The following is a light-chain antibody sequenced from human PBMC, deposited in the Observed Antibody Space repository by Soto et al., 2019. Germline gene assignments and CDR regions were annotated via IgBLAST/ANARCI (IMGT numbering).Light chain of an antibody. CDR3: QQYGSSPPT. CDR1: QSVSDSF. CDR2: GAS. V-gene: IGKV3-20*01. Sequence: EIVLAQSPGTLSLSPGERATLSCRASQSVSDSFLAWYQQKPGQAPRLVISGASIRATGIPDRFSGSGSGPDFTLTISRLEPEDFAVYFCQQYGSSPPTFGQGTRLEIK. J-gene: IGKJ5*01.